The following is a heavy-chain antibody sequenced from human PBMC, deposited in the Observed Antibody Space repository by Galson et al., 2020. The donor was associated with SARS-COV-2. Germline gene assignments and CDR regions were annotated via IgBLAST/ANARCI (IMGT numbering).Heavy chain of an antibody. Sequence: TGGSLRLSCAASGFTFCSYSMNWVRQAPGKGLEWVTSISSSSSYIYYADSVKGRFTISRDNAKNSLYLQMNSLRAEDTAVYYVASLPSNEAYYYYGMDVWCQGTTVTVSS. V-gene: IGHV3-21*01. J-gene: IGHJ6*02. D-gene: IGHD1-1*01. CDR1: GFTFCSYS. CDR3: ASLPSNEAYYYYGMDV. CDR2: ISSSSSYI.